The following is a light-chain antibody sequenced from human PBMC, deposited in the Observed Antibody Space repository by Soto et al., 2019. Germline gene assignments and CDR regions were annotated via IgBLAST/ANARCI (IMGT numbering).Light chain of an antibody. CDR2: AAS. J-gene: IGKJ4*01. Sequence: DIQVTQSPSSVSASVGERVTITCRASQDISSWLAWYQQKPGKAPKLLIYAASSLQSGVPSRFSGSGSGTDFSLTITSLQPEDFASYYCQQANSFPLTFGGGTKVEIK. CDR1: QDISSW. CDR3: QQANSFPLT. V-gene: IGKV1-12*01.